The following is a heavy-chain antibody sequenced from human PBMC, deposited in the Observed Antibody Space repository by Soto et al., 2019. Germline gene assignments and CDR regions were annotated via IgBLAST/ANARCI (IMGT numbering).Heavy chain of an antibody. V-gene: IGHV4-39*01. CDR2: NYYSGST. D-gene: IGHD3-10*01. Sequence: SATLSLTCTVSGGTIRSSSYYWGWIRPPPGKGLEWIGSNYYSGSTYYNPSLKSRVTISVDTSKNQFSLKLSSVTAADTAVYYCARHSYYYGSTYGCWLDPWGQGTLVTVSS. CDR3: ARHSYYYGSTYGCWLDP. CDR1: GGTIRSSSYY. J-gene: IGHJ5*02.